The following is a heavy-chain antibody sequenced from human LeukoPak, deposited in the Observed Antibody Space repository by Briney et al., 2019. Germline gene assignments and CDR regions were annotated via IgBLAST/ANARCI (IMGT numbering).Heavy chain of an antibody. CDR3: ARDRSSGSYPDYFDY. V-gene: IGHV3-21*01. Sequence: GGSLRLSCAASGFTFSSYSMNWVRQAPGKGLEWVSSISSSSSYIYYADSVKGRFTISRDYAKNSLYLQMNSLRAEDTAVYYCARDRSSGSYPDYFDYWGQGTLVTVSS. CDR2: ISSSSSYI. D-gene: IGHD3-10*01. CDR1: GFTFSSYS. J-gene: IGHJ4*02.